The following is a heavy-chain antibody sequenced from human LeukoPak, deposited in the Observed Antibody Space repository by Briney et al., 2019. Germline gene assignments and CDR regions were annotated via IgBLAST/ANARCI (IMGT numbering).Heavy chain of an antibody. J-gene: IGHJ4*02. CDR2: ISNRGSTI. CDR3: AREEVKSFDN. Sequence: GGSLRLSYAASGFTFSSYWMSWVRQAPGKGLEWVSYISNRGSTIHYADSVRGRFTISRDNAKKSLYLQMNSLRAEDTAVYYCAREEVKSFDNWGQGTLVTVSS. V-gene: IGHV3-48*04. CDR1: GFTFSSYW.